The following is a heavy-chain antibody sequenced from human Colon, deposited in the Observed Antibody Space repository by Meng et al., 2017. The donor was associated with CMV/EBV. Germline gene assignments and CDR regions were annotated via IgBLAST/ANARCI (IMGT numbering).Heavy chain of an antibody. CDR1: GGSFSGYY. CDR3: ASNIVVVPAASLYYYYGMDV. V-gene: IGHV4-34*01. CDR2: INHSGST. J-gene: IGHJ6*02. Sequence: SETLSLTCAVYGGSFSGYYWSWIRQPPGKGLEWIGEINHSGSTNYNPSLKSRVTISVDTSKNQFSLKLSSVTAADTAVYYCASNIVVVPAASLYYYYGMDVWGQGTTVTVSS. D-gene: IGHD2-2*01.